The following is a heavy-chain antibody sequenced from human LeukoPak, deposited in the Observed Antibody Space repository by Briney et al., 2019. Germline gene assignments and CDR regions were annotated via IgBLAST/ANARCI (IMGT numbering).Heavy chain of an antibody. D-gene: IGHD1-14*01. V-gene: IGHV4-31*03. Sequence: SQTLSPTCTVSSGSITSGGYYWSWIRQHPGKGLERLGYIHSRGRTYYNPSLNSRVTISVDTSKNQFSLKLSSVTAADTAVYYCARARPPGAPYYFDYWGQGTLVTVSS. CDR1: SGSITSGGYY. J-gene: IGHJ4*02. CDR2: IHSRGRT. CDR3: ARARPPGAPYYFDY.